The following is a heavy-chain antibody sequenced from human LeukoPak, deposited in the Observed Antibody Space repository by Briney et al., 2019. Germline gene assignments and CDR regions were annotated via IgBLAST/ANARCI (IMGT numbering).Heavy chain of an antibody. J-gene: IGHJ5*02. CDR1: GGSFSTYA. V-gene: IGHV1-69*04. Sequence: GASVKVSCKSSGGSFSTYAVNWVRQAPGQGLEWMGRLIPVLGMSHYAPGFQGRVTLTADRSTNTAYMELDRLTSDDTAVYYCARSGTGYSGSWYNWFDPWGQGTLVTVSS. D-gene: IGHD6-13*01. CDR2: LIPVLGMS. CDR3: ARSGTGYSGSWYNWFDP.